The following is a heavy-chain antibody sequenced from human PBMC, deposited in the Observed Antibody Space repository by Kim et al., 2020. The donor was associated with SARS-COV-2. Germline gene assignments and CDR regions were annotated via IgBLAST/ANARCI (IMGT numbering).Heavy chain of an antibody. CDR2: IYCNGGTA. CDR3: GKDIRPGGLDY. D-gene: IGHD3-16*01. V-gene: IGHV3-9*01. CDR1: GMTCGDYA. J-gene: IGHJ4*02. Sequence: GGSLRLSCAGSGMTCGDYAFHWVRQVPGKGLEWVSGIYCNGGTAGYADSVKGRFTISRDNVKNSLYLQMNSLRAEDTALYYCGKDIRPGGLDYWGQGILVTVSS.